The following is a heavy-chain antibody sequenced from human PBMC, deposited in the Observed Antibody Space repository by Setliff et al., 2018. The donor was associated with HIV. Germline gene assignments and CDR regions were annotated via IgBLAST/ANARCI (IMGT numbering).Heavy chain of an antibody. V-gene: IGHV4-4*02. CDR3: ASANWNYLGYWFDP. D-gene: IGHD1-7*01. CDR2: IYHSGSA. CDR1: GGSISSSNW. Sequence: PSETLSLTCAVSGGSISSSNWWSWVRQPPGKGLEWIGEIYHSGSANYNPSLKSRVIISIDKSKNQFSLKLSSVTATDTAMYYCASANWNYLGYWFDPWGQGTLVTVSS. J-gene: IGHJ5*02.